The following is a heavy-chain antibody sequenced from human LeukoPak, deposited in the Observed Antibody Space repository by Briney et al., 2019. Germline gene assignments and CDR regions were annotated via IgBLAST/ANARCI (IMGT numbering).Heavy chain of an antibody. Sequence: PGGSLRLSCATSGFTFSSYAMHWVRQATGKGLEWVSAIGTAGDTFYPGSVKGRFTISRENAKNSLSLQMNSLRAEDMGLYYCAKPHCSGESCRGGDYWGQGTLVTVSS. CDR1: GFTFSSYA. J-gene: IGHJ4*02. CDR3: AKPHCSGESCRGGDY. D-gene: IGHD2-15*01. V-gene: IGHV3-13*01. CDR2: IGTAGDT.